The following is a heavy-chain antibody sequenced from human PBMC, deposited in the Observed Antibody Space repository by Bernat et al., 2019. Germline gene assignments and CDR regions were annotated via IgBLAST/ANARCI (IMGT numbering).Heavy chain of an antibody. CDR1: GFTFSGSA. CDR3: TRLDETVVKTASDY. V-gene: IGHV3-73*01. D-gene: IGHD2-21*01. J-gene: IGHJ4*02. Sequence: EVQLVESGGGLGQPGGSLKLSCDASGFTFSGSAIHWVRHAPGKGLEWIGRIRNKANNYATAFTASVTGRFTISRDDSKNTAYLQMNSLKTEDTAVYFCTRLDETVVKTASDYWGQGALVTVSS. CDR2: IRNKANNYAT.